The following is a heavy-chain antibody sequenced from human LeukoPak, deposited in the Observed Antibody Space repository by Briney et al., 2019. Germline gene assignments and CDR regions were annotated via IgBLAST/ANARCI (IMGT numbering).Heavy chain of an antibody. D-gene: IGHD3-22*01. V-gene: IGHV1-2*06. CDR2: INPNSGGT. CDR1: GYTFSDYY. CDR3: ARAGLWDYSDSSGYHNGAFDV. Sequence: ASVKVSCKASGYTFSDYYMHWVRQAPGQGLEWMGRINPNSGGTDYAQKFQGRVTMTRDTSISTAYMELSRLRSDDTAVYYCARAGLWDYSDSSGYHNGAFDVWGQGTMVTVSS. J-gene: IGHJ3*01.